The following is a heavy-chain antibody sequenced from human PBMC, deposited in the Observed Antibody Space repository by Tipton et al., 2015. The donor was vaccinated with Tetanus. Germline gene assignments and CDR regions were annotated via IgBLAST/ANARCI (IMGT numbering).Heavy chain of an antibody. J-gene: IGHJ6*02. CDR2: IWYDGSNK. CDR3: ARDLLVNTVTGDYYYYGMDV. V-gene: IGHV3-30*19. Sequence: SLRLSCAASGFTFSSYGMHWVRQAPGKGLEWVAVIWYDGSNKYYADSVKGRFTISRDNSKNTLYLQMNSLRAEDTAVYYCARDLLVNTVTGDYYYYGMDVWGQGTTVTVSS. D-gene: IGHD4-11*01. CDR1: GFTFSSYG.